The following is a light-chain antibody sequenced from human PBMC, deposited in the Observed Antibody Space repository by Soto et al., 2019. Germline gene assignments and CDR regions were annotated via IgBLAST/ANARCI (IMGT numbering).Light chain of an antibody. CDR2: EVS. J-gene: IGLJ1*01. CDR1: SSDVGGYNY. V-gene: IGLV2-14*01. CDR3: SSYTTAFFYV. Sequence: QSALTQPASVSGSPGQSITISCTGTSSDVGGYNYVSWYQQHPGKAPKLMIYEVSNRPSGVSNRFSGSKSDYTASLTISGLQAEDEADYYCSSYTTAFFYVFGTGTKVTV.